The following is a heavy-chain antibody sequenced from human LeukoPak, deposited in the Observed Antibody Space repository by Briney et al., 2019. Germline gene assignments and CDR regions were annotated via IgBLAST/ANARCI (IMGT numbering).Heavy chain of an antibody. D-gene: IGHD3-16*02. Sequence: PSETLSLTCAVYGGSFSGYYWSWIRQPPGKGLEWIGEINHSGSTNYNPSLKSRVTISVDTSKNQFSLKLSSVTAADTAVYYCAREGPRGSYRYDFDYWGQGTLVTVSS. J-gene: IGHJ4*02. V-gene: IGHV4-34*01. CDR2: INHSGST. CDR3: AREGPRGSYRYDFDY. CDR1: GGSFSGYY.